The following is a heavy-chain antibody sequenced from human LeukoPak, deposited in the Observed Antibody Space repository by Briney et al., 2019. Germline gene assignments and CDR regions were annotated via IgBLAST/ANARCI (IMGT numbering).Heavy chain of an antibody. CDR2: IYYSGST. J-gene: IGHJ4*02. V-gene: IGHV4-59*12. CDR3: ARMTTVTTSFDY. CDR1: GGSISSYY. Sequence: SETLSLTCTVSGGSISSYYWSWIRQPPGKGLEWIGYIYYSGSTNYNPSLKSRVTISVDTSKNQFSLKLSSVTAADTAVYYCARMTTVTTSFDYWGQGTLVTVSS. D-gene: IGHD4-17*01.